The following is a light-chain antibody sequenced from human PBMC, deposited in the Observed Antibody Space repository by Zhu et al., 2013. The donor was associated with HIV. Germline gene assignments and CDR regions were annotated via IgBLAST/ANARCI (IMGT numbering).Light chain of an antibody. CDR1: QSVSSSY. CDR2: GAS. J-gene: IGKJ4*01. CDR3: QQYDKWPPLT. V-gene: IGKV3D-7*01. Sequence: EIVLTQSPVTLSLSPGERATLSCRASQSVSSSYLAWYQQKPGQAPRLLIYGASTRATGVPSRFRGSGSGTDFTLTITSLQSEDFGVYYCQQYDKWPPLTFGGGTKVQIK.